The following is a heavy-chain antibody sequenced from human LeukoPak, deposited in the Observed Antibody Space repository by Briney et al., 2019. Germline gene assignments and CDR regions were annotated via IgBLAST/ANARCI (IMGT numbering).Heavy chain of an antibody. CDR1: GGSISSYY. CDR2: IYTSGST. D-gene: IGHD3-22*01. Sequence: PSETLSLTCTVSGGSISSYYWSWIRQPAGKGLEWIGRIYTSGSTNYNPSLKSRLTMSVDTSKNQFSLKLSSVTAADTAVYYCARDYDSSGYYQGWFDPWGQGTLVTVSS. J-gene: IGHJ5*02. CDR3: ARDYDSSGYYQGWFDP. V-gene: IGHV4-4*07.